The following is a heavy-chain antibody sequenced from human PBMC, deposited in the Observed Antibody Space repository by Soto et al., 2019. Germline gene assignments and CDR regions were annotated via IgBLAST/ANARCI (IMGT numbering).Heavy chain of an antibody. CDR2: ILPMFGSA. J-gene: IGHJ1*01. CDR1: EDIFKSYS. D-gene: IGHD5-12*01. V-gene: IGHV1-69*06. CDR3: AMAFSGYDPAVSRCDH. Sequence: QVPLVQSGAEVKKPGSSVKVSCKASEDIFKSYSISWVRQAPGQGLEYMGGILPMFGSANSVDKFRGRLTLTADKSMATTHMALTDLPVAVTAVYYSAMAFSGYDPAVSRCDHCGQGTQVTVSS.